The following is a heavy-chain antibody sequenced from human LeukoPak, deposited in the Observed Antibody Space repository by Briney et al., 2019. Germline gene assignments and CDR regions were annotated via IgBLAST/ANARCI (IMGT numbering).Heavy chain of an antibody. V-gene: IGHV4-59*11. CDR1: DDSISSHH. CDR3: ARGGYYYLDV. J-gene: IGHJ6*03. CDR2: IFHSGTT. Sequence: PSETLSLTCSVSDDSISSHHWSWIRQPPGKGLEWIAYIFHSGTTKYNPSLKSRVAISLDTPKSLFSLKLHSVTAADTAVYYCARGGYYYLDVWGRGTTVTVSS.